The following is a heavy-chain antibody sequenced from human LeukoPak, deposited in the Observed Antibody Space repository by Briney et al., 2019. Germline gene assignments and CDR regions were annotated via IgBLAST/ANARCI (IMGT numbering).Heavy chain of an antibody. V-gene: IGHV4-38-2*02. CDR3: ARGQLERLPYFDY. J-gene: IGHJ4*02. D-gene: IGHD1-1*01. Sequence: PSETLSLTYTVSGYSISSGYYWGWIRQPPGKGLEWIGSIYHSGSTYYNPSLKSRVTISVDTSKNQFSLKLSSVTAADTAVYYCARGQLERLPYFDYWGQGTLVTVSS. CDR2: IYHSGST. CDR1: GYSISSGYY.